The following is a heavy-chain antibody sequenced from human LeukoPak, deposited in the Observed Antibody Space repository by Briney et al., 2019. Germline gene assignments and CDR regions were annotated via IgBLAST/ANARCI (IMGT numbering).Heavy chain of an antibody. D-gene: IGHD2-2*01. CDR1: GITFSSYS. V-gene: IGHV3-48*01. CDR3: AKDYCSSTSCYWFDP. CDR2: ISSFSGTI. Sequence: GGSLRLSCVASGITFSSYSMNWVRQAPGKGLEWVSYISSFSGTINYADSVKGRFTISRDNAKNSLYLQMNSLRAEDTAVYYCAKDYCSSTSCYWFDPWGQGTLVTVSS. J-gene: IGHJ5*02.